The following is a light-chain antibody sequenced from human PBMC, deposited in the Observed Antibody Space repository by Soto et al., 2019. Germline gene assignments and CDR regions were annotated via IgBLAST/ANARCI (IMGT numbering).Light chain of an antibody. CDR3: QKYNTAPRT. CDR1: QGISKY. Sequence: DIQMTQSPSSLSASVGDRVTITCRASQGISKYLAWYQQKPGKVPKLLIYAASTLQSGVPSRFSGSGSGTYFTLTISSLQPEDVATYYCQKYNTAPRTFGQGTKVEIK. V-gene: IGKV1-27*01. CDR2: AAS. J-gene: IGKJ1*01.